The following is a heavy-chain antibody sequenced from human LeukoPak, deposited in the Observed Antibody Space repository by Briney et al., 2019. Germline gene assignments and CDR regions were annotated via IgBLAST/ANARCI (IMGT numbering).Heavy chain of an antibody. CDR1: GFTFSSYS. D-gene: IGHD3-3*01. CDR2: ISSSSSYI. V-gene: IGHV3-21*01. J-gene: IGHJ3*02. CDR3: ASVNYDFWSGTRGGAFDI. Sequence: GGSLRLSCAASGFTFSSYSMNWVRQAPGKGLEWVSSISSSSSYIYYADSVKGRFTISRDNAKNSLYLQMNSLRAEDTAVYYCASVNYDFWSGTRGGAFDIWGQGTMVTVSS.